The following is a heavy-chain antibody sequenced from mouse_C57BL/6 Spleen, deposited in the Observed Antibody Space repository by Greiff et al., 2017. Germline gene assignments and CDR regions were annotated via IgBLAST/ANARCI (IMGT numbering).Heavy chain of an antibody. Sequence: EVNLVESGEGLVKPGGSLKLSCAASGFTFSSYAMSWVRQTPEKRLEWVAYISSGGDYIYYADTVKGRFTISRDNARNTLYLQMSSLKSEDTAMYYCTRDTGDYDWFAYWGQGTLVTVSA. CDR2: ISSGGDYI. V-gene: IGHV5-9-1*02. CDR3: TRDTGDYDWFAY. J-gene: IGHJ3*01. D-gene: IGHD2-4*01. CDR1: GFTFSSYA.